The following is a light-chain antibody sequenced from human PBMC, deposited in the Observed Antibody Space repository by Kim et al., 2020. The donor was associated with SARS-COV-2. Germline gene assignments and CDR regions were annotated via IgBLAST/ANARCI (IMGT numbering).Light chain of an antibody. V-gene: IGKV1-39*01. J-gene: IGKJ2*01. CDR3: QQSYSTPRT. Sequence: DIQMTQSPSSLSASVGDRVTITCRASQSIISYLNWYQQKPGKAPKLLIYAASSLQSGVPSRFSGSGSGTDFTLTISSLQPEDFATYYCQQSYSTPRTFGQGTKLEI. CDR1: QSIISY. CDR2: AAS.